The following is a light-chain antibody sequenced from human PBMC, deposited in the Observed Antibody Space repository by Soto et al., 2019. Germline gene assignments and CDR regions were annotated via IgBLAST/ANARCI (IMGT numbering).Light chain of an antibody. J-gene: IGKJ3*01. CDR1: QGIGNY. V-gene: IGKV1-27*01. CDR3: QQLQRTPFT. Sequence: DIPMTQSPSSLSASVGDRVTITCRASQGIGNYLAWYQQKPGKVPKLLIYTSSTLQSGVPSRFSGSGSGTEFTLTISSLQPEDFATYHCQQLQRTPFTFGPGTTVDV. CDR2: TSS.